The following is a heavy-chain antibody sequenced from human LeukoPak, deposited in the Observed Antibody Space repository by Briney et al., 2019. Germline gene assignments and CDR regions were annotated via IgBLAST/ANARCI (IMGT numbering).Heavy chain of an antibody. J-gene: IGHJ4*02. D-gene: IGHD1-26*01. V-gene: IGHV3-74*01. CDR3: ARRWYTGTYYYFDL. Sequence: PGGSLRLSCAASGFTLSTHWMHWVRQAPGKGLVWVSRINGDGTTTSYADSVKGRFTISRVNAKSTLYLEMDSLRAEDTAIYYCARRWYTGTYYYFDLWGQGTLVTVSS. CDR1: GFTLSTHW. CDR2: INGDGTTT.